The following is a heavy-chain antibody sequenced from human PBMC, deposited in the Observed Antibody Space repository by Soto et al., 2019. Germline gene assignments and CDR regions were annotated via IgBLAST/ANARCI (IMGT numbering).Heavy chain of an antibody. Sequence: ASVKVSCKASGYTFTAYYMHWVRQAPGQGLEWMGWINPNSGGTKYAQKFQGRVTMTRDTSISTAYMELSRLRSDDTALYYCAGPSAGYNSLDYWGQGTLVTVSS. V-gene: IGHV1-2*02. D-gene: IGHD1-1*01. CDR3: AGPSAGYNSLDY. J-gene: IGHJ4*02. CDR1: GYTFTAYY. CDR2: INPNSGGT.